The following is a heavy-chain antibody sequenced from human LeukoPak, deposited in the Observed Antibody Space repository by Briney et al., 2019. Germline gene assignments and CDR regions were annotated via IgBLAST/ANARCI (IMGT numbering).Heavy chain of an antibody. CDR1: GGSISSSSYY. J-gene: IGHJ4*02. V-gene: IGHV4-39*07. CDR3: AGRFGELLGY. Sequence: KPSETLSLTCTVSGGSISSSSYYWGWIRQPPGKGLEWIGSIYYSGSTYYNPSLKSRVTISVDRSKNQFSLKLSSVTAADTAVYYCAGRFGELLGYWGQGTLVTVSS. D-gene: IGHD3-10*01. CDR2: IYYSGST.